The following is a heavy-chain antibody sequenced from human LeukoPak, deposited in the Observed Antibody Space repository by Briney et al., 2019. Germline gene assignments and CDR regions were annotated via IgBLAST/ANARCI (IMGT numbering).Heavy chain of an antibody. CDR1: GFSFGDYD. Sequence: AGGSLRLSCAASGFSFGDYDMSWVRQAPGKGLEWFSGINWNGAGTGYADSVKGRFTISRDNAKNSLYLQMNSLRAEDTAVYYCAKDNIMESLPKGPFDNWGQGTLVTVSS. CDR2: INWNGAGT. J-gene: IGHJ4*02. D-gene: IGHD3-10*01. CDR3: AKDNIMESLPKGPFDN. V-gene: IGHV3-20*04.